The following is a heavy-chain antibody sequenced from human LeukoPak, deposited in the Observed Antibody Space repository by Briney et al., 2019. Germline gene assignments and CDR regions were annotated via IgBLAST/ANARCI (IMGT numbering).Heavy chain of an antibody. CDR2: ITTSGTST. Sequence: GGSLRLSCATSGFTFSSYEMNWVRQAPGKGLEWISYITTSGTSTYYADPVKGRFTISRDNGKTALSLQMNSLRAEDTAVYYCVVHSATSCYWGQGTLVTVSS. J-gene: IGHJ4*02. D-gene: IGHD1-26*01. CDR1: GFTFSSYE. CDR3: VVHSATSCY. V-gene: IGHV3-48*03.